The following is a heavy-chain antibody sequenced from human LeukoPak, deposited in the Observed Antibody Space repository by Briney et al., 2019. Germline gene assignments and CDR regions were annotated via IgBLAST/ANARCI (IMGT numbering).Heavy chain of an antibody. CDR2: IIPIFGTA. CDR1: GGTFSSYA. Sequence: ASVKVSCKASGGTFSSYAISWVRQAPGQGLEWMGGIIPIFGTANYAQKFQGRVTITADESTSTAYMELSSLRSEDTAVYYCARSIAVAGIVDYWGQGTLVTVSS. J-gene: IGHJ4*02. CDR3: ARSIAVAGIVDY. D-gene: IGHD6-19*01. V-gene: IGHV1-69*13.